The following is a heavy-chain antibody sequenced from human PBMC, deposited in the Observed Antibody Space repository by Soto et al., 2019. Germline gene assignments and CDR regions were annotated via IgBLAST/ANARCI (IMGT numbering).Heavy chain of an antibody. J-gene: IGHJ6*02. V-gene: IGHV3-9*01. CDR2: ISWNSGII. CDR1: GIAFDDYT. Sequence: EVQLVESGGGLVKPGRSLRLSCAVSGIAFDDYTMHWVRQVPGRGLEWVSGISWNSGIIEYADSVKGRCTISRENAKNTLYLQMNSLRPEDTALYYCAKDVGHYYAMDVWGQGTKVTVSS. CDR3: AKDVGHYYAMDV.